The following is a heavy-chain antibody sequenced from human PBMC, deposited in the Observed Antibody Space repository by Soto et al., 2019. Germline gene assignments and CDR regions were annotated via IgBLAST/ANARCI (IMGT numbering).Heavy chain of an antibody. D-gene: IGHD3-3*01. V-gene: IGHV1-8*01. CDR1: GYTFTSYD. CDR2: MNPNSGNT. J-gene: IGHJ3*02. Sequence: QVQLVQSGAEVKKPGASVKVSCKASGYTFTSYDINWVRQATGQGLEWMGWMNPNSGNTGYAQKFKGRVTMTRNTSIITAYMELSSLRSEDTAVYYCARASGAYDFWSGLLVQDAFDIWGQGTMVTVSS. CDR3: ARASGAYDFWSGLLVQDAFDI.